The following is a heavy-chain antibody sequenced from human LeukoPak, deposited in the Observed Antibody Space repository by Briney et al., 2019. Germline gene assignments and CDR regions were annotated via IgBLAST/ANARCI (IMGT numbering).Heavy chain of an antibody. J-gene: IGHJ4*02. CDR2: IIPIFGTA. CDR3: ALLRGYSGYADY. Sequence: ASVKVSCKASGGTSSSYAISWVRQAPGQGLEWLGGIIPIFGTANYAQKFQGRVTITTDKSTSTAYMELSSLRSEDTAVYYCALLRGYSGYADYWGQRTLVTVSS. CDR1: GGTSSSYA. V-gene: IGHV1-69*05. D-gene: IGHD5-12*01.